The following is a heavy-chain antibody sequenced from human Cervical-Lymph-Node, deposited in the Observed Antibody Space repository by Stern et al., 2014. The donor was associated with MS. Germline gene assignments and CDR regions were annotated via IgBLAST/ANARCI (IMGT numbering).Heavy chain of an antibody. Sequence: VQLVESGPGLVKPSETLSLTCTVSGGSISRYYWSWIRQPPGKGLEWIGYIYYSGSTNYNPSLKSRVTISVDTSKNQFSLKLSSVTAADTAVYYCARASSSVALYYYYGMDVWGQGTTVTVSS. V-gene: IGHV4-59*01. CDR2: IYYSGST. J-gene: IGHJ6*02. CDR3: ARASSSVALYYYYGMDV. CDR1: GGSISRYY. D-gene: IGHD6-6*01.